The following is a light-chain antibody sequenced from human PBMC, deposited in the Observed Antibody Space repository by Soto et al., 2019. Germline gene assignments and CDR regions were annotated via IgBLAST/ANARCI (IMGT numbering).Light chain of an antibody. J-gene: IGLJ3*02. CDR3: SSYTSSSPDWV. V-gene: IGLV2-14*01. CDR2: EVS. CDR1: SSDVGGYNY. Sequence: QSALTQPASVSGSPGQSITISCTGTSSDVGGYNYVSWYQQHPGKAPKLMIYEVSNWPSGVSNRFSGSKSGNTASLTISGLQAEDEADYYCSSYTSSSPDWVFGGGTKVTVL.